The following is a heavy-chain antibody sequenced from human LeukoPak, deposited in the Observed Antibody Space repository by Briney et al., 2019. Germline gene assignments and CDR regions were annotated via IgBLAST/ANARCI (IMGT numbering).Heavy chain of an antibody. J-gene: IGHJ4*02. V-gene: IGHV3-20*04. CDR1: GFTFDDYG. Sequence: PGGSLRLSCAASGFTFDDYGMSWVRQVPGKGLEWVSGINWNGGSTGYADSVKGRFTISRDNAKNSMYLQMNSLRAEDTALYYCARGAGSGWYFFYSYWGQGALVTVSS. CDR3: ARGAGSGWYFFYSY. D-gene: IGHD6-19*01. CDR2: INWNGGST.